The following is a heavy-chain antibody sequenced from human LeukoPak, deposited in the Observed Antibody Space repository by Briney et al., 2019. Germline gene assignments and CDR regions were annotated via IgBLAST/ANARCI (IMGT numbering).Heavy chain of an antibody. CDR1: GGYFSGYH. CDR3: ARGEVRGVGIDY. Sequence: SETLSLTCALYGGYFSGYHWSWVRQPPGKGLEWIGDVSDSGSTNYNPSLKSRVTTSLDTSKKQFSLKLSSVTAADTAVYYCARGEVRGVGIDYWGQGTLVTVSS. J-gene: IGHJ4*02. D-gene: IGHD3-10*01. CDR2: VSDSGST. V-gene: IGHV4-34*01.